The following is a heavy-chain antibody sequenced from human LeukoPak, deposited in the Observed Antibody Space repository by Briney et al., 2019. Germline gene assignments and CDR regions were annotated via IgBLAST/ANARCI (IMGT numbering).Heavy chain of an antibody. CDR3: AALYYYDSSGYYFSRPFDY. V-gene: IGHV3-23*01. D-gene: IGHD3-22*01. CDR1: GFTFSSYG. CDR2: ISGSGGST. J-gene: IGHJ4*02. Sequence: GGSLRLSCAASGFTFSSYGMSWVRQAPGKGLEWASAISGSGGSTYYADSVKGRFTISRDNSKNTLYLQMNSLRAEDTAVYYCAALYYYDSSGYYFSRPFDYWGQGTLVTVSS.